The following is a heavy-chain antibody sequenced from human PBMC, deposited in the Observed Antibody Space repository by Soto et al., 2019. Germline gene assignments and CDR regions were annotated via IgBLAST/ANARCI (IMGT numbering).Heavy chain of an antibody. V-gene: IGHV1-69*08. Sequence: QVPLVQSGAEVKKPGSSVKVSCKASGGTFSSYTISWVRQAPGQGLEWMGRIIPILGIANYAQKFQGRVTITADKSTSTAYMELSSLRSEDTAVYYCARDLGTTGNGYWGQGTLVTVSS. J-gene: IGHJ4*02. CDR2: IIPILGIA. D-gene: IGHD1-7*01. CDR3: ARDLGTTGNGY. CDR1: GGTFSSYT.